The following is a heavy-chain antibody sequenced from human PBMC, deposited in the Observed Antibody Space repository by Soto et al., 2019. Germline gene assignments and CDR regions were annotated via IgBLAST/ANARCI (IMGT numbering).Heavy chain of an antibody. CDR2: ITQTGTNP. CDR1: EFSFSDYG. CDR3: ARARGNDWYSDY. V-gene: IGHV3-21*02. D-gene: IGHD2-21*02. Sequence: EVQLVESGGGLVRPGGSLSLSCTASEFSFSDYGFNWVLQAPGKGLEWVSSITQTGTNPYYADSVKGRFTISKDSADNSLILQMTSLRAEDTAVYHCARARGNDWYSDYWGQGTLVTVSS. J-gene: IGHJ4*02.